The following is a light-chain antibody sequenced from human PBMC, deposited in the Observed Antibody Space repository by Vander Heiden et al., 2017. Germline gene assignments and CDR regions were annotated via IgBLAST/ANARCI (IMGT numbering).Light chain of an antibody. J-gene: IGKJ1*01. CDR3: QQYNRYST. CDR1: QRISSW. Sequence: DIQMIQPPSTLPASAGDRVTITCRASQRISSWLAWYQQQPEKAPKLLNYKASSVESGVPSRISGSGSGTEFTLTISSLQPDDFATYYCQQYNRYSTFGQGTKVEIK. V-gene: IGKV1-5*03. CDR2: KAS.